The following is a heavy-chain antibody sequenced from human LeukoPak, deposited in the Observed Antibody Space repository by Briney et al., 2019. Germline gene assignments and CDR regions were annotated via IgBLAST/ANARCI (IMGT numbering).Heavy chain of an antibody. CDR1: GYSISSGYY. CDR2: IYHSGST. D-gene: IGHD3-22*01. J-gene: IGHJ4*02. V-gene: IGHV4-38-2*02. Sequence: PSETLSLTCGVSGYSISSGYYWGWIRQPPGKGLEWIGNIYHSGSTFYNPSLMGRVTISVDTSKNQFSLNLNSVTAADTAVYYCAREGYYDSSGYYPDYWGQGTLVTVSS. CDR3: AREGYYDSSGYYPDY.